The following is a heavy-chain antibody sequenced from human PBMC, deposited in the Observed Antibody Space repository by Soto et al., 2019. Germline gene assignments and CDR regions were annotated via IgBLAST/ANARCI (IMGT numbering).Heavy chain of an antibody. J-gene: IGHJ5*02. CDR3: ARARRIEWELLHWFDP. CDR2: ISAYNGTT. V-gene: IGHV1-18*01. D-gene: IGHD1-26*01. CDR1: GYTFTSYG. Sequence: ASVKVSCKASGYTFTSYGISWVRQAPGQGLEWMGWISAYNGTTNYAQKHQGRVTMTTDTSTSTAYMELMSLRYDDTAVYYCARARRIEWELLHWFDPWGQGTLVTVSS.